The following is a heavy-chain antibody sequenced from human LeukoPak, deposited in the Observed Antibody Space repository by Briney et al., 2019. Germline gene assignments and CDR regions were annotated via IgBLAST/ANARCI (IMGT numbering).Heavy chain of an antibody. CDR2: IFSGGNT. CDR3: ARGDWGYTYGYTI. V-gene: IGHV3-53*01. D-gene: IGHD5-18*01. CDR1: GFTVSSNY. J-gene: IGHJ4*02. Sequence: GGSLRLSCAASGFTVSSNYMNWVHQAPGKGLEWVSVIFSGGNTYYADSVKGRFTISRDNSKNTVYLQMNSLRAEDTAVYYCARGDWGYTYGYTIWGQGTLVTVSS.